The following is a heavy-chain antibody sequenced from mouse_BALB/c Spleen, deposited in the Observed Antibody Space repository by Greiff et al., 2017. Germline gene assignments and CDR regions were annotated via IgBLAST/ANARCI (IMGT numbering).Heavy chain of an antibody. CDR3: AREGAYYSYDGPFAY. CDR1: GFTFSSFG. V-gene: IGHV5-17*02. J-gene: IGHJ3*01. Sequence: EVKLVESGGGLVQPGGSRKLSCAASGFTFSSFGMHWVRQAPEKGLEWVAYISSGSSTIYYADTVKGRFTISRDNPKNTLFLQMTSLRSEDTAMYYCAREGAYYSYDGPFAYWGQGTLVTVSA. CDR2: ISSGSSTI. D-gene: IGHD2-12*01.